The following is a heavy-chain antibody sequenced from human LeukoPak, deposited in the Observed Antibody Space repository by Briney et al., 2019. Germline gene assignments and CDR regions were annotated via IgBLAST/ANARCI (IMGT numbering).Heavy chain of an antibody. Sequence: SETLSLTCTVSGRSISSGGYCWSWIREHPGKGLEWIGYIYYSGGTYYIPSLKSRVTISVDTSKNQFSLKLSSVTAADTAVYYCARDLSRIGTWGQGTLVTVSS. D-gene: IGHD1-26*01. V-gene: IGHV4-31*03. CDR2: IYYSGGT. J-gene: IGHJ5*02. CDR3: ARDLSRIGT. CDR1: GRSISSGGYC.